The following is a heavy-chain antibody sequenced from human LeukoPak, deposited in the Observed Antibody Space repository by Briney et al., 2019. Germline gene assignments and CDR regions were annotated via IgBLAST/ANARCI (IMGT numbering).Heavy chain of an antibody. Sequence: ASVKVSCKASGGTFSSYAIGWVRQAPGQGLEWMGRIIPILGIANYAQKFQGRVTITADKSTSTAYMELSSLRSEDTAVYYCARGIKRAVVPAAIDYYYGMDVWGQGTTVTVSS. V-gene: IGHV1-69*04. CDR3: ARGIKRAVVPAAIDYYYGMDV. CDR2: IIPILGIA. D-gene: IGHD2-2*01. CDR1: GGTFSSYA. J-gene: IGHJ6*02.